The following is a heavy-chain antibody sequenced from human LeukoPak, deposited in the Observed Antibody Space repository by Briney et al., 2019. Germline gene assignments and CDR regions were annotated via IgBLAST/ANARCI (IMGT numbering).Heavy chain of an antibody. J-gene: IGHJ4*02. CDR2: IWYDGSEK. Sequence: PGTSLRLSCAASGLMFSGFGMHWVRQTPGKGLEWVAMIWYDGSEKYYVDSVKGRFTISRDNSKNILYLQMDSLRPEDTALYYCARDGGSGSSSNWFDYWGQGTLVTVSS. CDR1: GLMFSGFG. D-gene: IGHD2-2*01. V-gene: IGHV3-33*01. CDR3: ARDGGSGSSSNWFDY.